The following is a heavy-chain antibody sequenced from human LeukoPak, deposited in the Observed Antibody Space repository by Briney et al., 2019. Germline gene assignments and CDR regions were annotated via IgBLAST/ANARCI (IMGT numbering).Heavy chain of an antibody. CDR2: INPSGGST. J-gene: IGHJ4*02. CDR3: ARGRELLMVDY. D-gene: IGHD1-26*01. CDR1: RYTFTSYY. Sequence: EASVKVSCKASRYTFTSYYMHWVRQAPGQGLEWMGIINPSGGSTSYAQKFQGRVTMTRNTSISTAYMELSSLISEDTAVYYCARGRELLMVDYWGQGTLVTVSS. V-gene: IGHV1-46*01.